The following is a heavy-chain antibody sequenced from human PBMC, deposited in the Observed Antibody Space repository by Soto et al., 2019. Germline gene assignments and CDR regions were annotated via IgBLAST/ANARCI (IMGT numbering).Heavy chain of an antibody. V-gene: IGHV3-23*01. CDR1: GLSFSYFA. D-gene: IGHD4-17*01. Sequence: GGSLRLSCAASGLSFSYFAMSWVRQAPGKGLQWLSTITGSGGSTYYADAVKGRFTISRDNSKSTLYLQMNSLRAEDTAVYYCAKELLHADSGDYGSMNYWGQGTLVTVSS. CDR2: ITGSGGST. CDR3: AKELLHADSGDYGSMNY. J-gene: IGHJ4*02.